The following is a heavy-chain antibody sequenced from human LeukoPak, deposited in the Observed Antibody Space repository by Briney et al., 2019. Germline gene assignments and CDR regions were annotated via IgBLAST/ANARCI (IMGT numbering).Heavy chain of an antibody. J-gene: IGHJ4*02. CDR2: ISTYAGNT. CDR3: ARGLRYFDLY. Sequence: ASVKVSCKASGYSFTSYGISWVRQAPGQGLEWMGWISTYAGNTNYAQKVQDRVTMTTDSSTNTAYMELSRLRSDDTAVYYCARGLRYFDLYWGQGTLVTVSS. CDR1: GYSFTSYG. D-gene: IGHD3-9*01. V-gene: IGHV1-18*04.